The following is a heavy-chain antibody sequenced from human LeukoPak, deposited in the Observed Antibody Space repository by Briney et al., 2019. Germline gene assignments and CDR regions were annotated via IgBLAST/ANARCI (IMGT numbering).Heavy chain of an antibody. Sequence: ASVKVSCKASGYRFTTYAISWVRQAPGQGLEWMGWISAYNGNTNYAQKFQGRVTMTTDTSTNTAYMELRSLRSDDTAVSYCARKGIHSSGYYYFDYWGQGTLVTVSS. D-gene: IGHD3-22*01. CDR1: GYRFTTYA. J-gene: IGHJ4*02. CDR3: ARKGIHSSGYYYFDY. CDR2: ISAYNGNT. V-gene: IGHV1-18*01.